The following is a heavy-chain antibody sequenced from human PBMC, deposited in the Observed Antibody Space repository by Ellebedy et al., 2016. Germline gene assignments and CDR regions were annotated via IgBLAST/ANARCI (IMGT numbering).Heavy chain of an antibody. D-gene: IGHD2-21*01. CDR2: MHAKTGGT. J-gene: IGHJ6*02. Sequence: ASVKVSXXASGYTFTDYFIHWVRQAPGQGLEWMGWMHAKTGGTKYAQKFQGRVTMTRDTSISTAYMELSRLRSDDTAVYYCAREGEGYGLDVWGQGTTVTVSS. CDR1: GYTFTDYF. CDR3: AREGEGYGLDV. V-gene: IGHV1-2*02.